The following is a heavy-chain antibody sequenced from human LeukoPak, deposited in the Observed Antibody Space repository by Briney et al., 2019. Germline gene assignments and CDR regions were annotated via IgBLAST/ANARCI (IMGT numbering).Heavy chain of an antibody. CDR2: ISSSSGTM. CDR1: GFTFSSFG. V-gene: IGHV3-48*02. J-gene: IGHJ4*02. D-gene: IGHD5-18*01. CDR3: ASGGYDYGRD. Sequence: GGSLRLSCAASGFTFSSFGMNWVRQAPGKGLEWVSYISSSSGTMYYTASVKGRFTISRDNAKSSLYLQMNSLRDEDTAVYYCASGGYDYGRDWGQGTLVTVSS.